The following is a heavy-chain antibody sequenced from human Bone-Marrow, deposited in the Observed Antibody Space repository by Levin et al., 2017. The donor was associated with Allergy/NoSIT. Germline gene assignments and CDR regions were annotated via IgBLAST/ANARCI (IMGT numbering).Heavy chain of an antibody. D-gene: IGHD3-3*01. J-gene: IGHJ4*02. CDR3: ARESDYDFWSGYSNTKYYFDY. V-gene: IGHV3-7*03. Sequence: LSLTCAASGFTFSSYWMSWVRQAPGKGLEWVANIKQDGSEKYYVDSVKGRFTISRDNAKNSLYLQMNSLRAEDTAVYYCARESDYDFWSGYSNTKYYFDYWGQGTLVTVSS. CDR2: IKQDGSEK. CDR1: GFTFSSYW.